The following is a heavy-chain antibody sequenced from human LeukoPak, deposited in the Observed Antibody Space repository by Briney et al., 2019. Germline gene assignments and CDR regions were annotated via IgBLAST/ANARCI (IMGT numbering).Heavy chain of an antibody. V-gene: IGHV5-51*01. CDR3: ARHGSGSYNYYYYGMDV. D-gene: IGHD1-26*01. CDR1: GYSFTSYW. Sequence: GGSLKISCKGSGYSFTSYWIGRVRQMPGKGLEWMGIIYPGDSDTRYSPSFQGQVTISADKSISTAYLQWSSLKASDTAMYYCARHGSGSYNYYYYGMDVWGQGTTVTVSS. J-gene: IGHJ6*02. CDR2: IYPGDSDT.